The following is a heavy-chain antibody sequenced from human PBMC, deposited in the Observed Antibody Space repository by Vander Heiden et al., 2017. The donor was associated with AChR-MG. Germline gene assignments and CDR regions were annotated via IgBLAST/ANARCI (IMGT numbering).Heavy chain of an antibody. CDR3: AKDLESEENGYGAFDS. J-gene: IGHJ4*02. CDR2: VTWNGDDT. V-gene: IGHV3-43*01. Sequence: EVQLVESGGVVVQPGGSLRLSCAASGFTFDDHTMYWVRQAPGKGLEWVSTVTWNGDDTYYADSGKGRFTISRDNSKNFLDLQLNSLRTEENALYYCAKDLESEENGYGAFDSWGQGTMVTVSS. D-gene: IGHD5-12*01. CDR1: GFTFDDHT.